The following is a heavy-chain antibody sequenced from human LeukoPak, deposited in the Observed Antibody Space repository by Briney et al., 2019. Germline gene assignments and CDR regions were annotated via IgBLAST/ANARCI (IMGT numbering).Heavy chain of an antibody. J-gene: IGHJ4*02. CDR3: ATFVVVPAAIPKLDY. D-gene: IGHD2-2*02. CDR2: IIPIFGTA. Sequence: SVKVSCKASGGTFSSYAISWVRQAPGQGLEWMGGIIPIFGTANYAQKFQGRVTMTEDTSTDTAYMELSSLRSEDTAVYYCATFVVVPAAIPKLDYWGQGTLVTVSS. CDR1: GGTFSSYA. V-gene: IGHV1-69*06.